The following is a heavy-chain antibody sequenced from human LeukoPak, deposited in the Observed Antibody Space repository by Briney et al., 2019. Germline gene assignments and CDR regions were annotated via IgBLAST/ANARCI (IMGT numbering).Heavy chain of an antibody. Sequence: SQTLSLTCAVSGGSISSGGYSWSWIRQPPGKGLEWIGYIYHSGSTYYNPSLKSRVTISVDTSKNQFSLKLSSVTAADTAVYYCAGGGYSYGRNSYFDYWGQGTLVTVSS. CDR2: IYHSGST. D-gene: IGHD5-18*01. CDR3: AGGGYSYGRNSYFDY. J-gene: IGHJ4*02. V-gene: IGHV4-30-2*01. CDR1: GGSISSGGYS.